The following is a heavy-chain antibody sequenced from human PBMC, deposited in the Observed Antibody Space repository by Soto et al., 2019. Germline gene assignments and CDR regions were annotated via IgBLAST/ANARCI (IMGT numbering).Heavy chain of an antibody. J-gene: IGHJ4*02. D-gene: IGHD1-26*01. CDR2: ISGSGGST. CDR3: AKDDSGSYSTYFDY. CDR1: GFTFSSYA. V-gene: IGHV3-23*01. Sequence: SGGSLRLSCAASGFTFSSYAMSWARQAPGKGLEWVSAISGSGGSTYYADSVKGRFTISRDNSKNTLYLQMNSLRAEDTAVYYCAKDDSGSYSTYFDYWGQGTLVTVSS.